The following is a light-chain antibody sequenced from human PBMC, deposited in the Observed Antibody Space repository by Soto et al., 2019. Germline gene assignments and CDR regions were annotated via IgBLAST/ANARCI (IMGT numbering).Light chain of an antibody. V-gene: IGLV2-8*01. CDR3: SSYAGGIKWV. CDR1: RDDVGGYNY. Sequence: QSVLTQPPSASGSPGQSVTISCTGTRDDVGGYNYVSWYQQHPGKAPKFMIYEVTKRPSGVPDRFSGSKSGNTASLTVSGLQAEDEADYYCSSYAGGIKWVFGGGTKLTVL. CDR2: EVT. J-gene: IGLJ3*02.